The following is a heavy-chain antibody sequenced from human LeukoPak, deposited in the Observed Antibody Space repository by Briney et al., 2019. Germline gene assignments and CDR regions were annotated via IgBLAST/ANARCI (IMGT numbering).Heavy chain of an antibody. Sequence: ASVKVSCKASGYTFTGYYMHWVRQAPGQGLEWVGWINPNSGGTNYAQKFQGRVTMTGDTSISTAYMELSRLRSDDTAVYYCARVLGVIVLDAFDIWGQGTMVTVSS. CDR2: INPNSGGT. D-gene: IGHD3-16*02. J-gene: IGHJ3*02. V-gene: IGHV1-2*02. CDR1: GYTFTGYY. CDR3: ARVLGVIVLDAFDI.